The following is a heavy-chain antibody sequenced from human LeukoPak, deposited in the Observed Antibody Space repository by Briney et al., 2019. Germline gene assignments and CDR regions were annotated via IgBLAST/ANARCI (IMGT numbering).Heavy chain of an antibody. CDR3: GGVRGQIDP. Sequence: GGSLRLSCAASGFTFSSYGMHWVRQAPGKGLEWVAVISYDGSNKYYADSVEGRFTISRDDSKNTLYLQMNSLRAEDTAVYYCGGVRGQIDPWGQGTLVTVSP. D-gene: IGHD3-10*01. CDR1: GFTFSSYG. J-gene: IGHJ5*02. CDR2: ISYDGSNK. V-gene: IGHV3-30*03.